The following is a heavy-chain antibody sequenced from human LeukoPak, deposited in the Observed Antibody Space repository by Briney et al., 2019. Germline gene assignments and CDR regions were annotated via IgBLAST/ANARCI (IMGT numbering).Heavy chain of an antibody. J-gene: IGHJ5*02. CDR3: ATQNPPGSGYYDTYNWFDP. D-gene: IGHD5-12*01. V-gene: IGHV3-43*02. CDR2: ISGDGSGT. Sequence: GGSLRLSCTASGFTFDDYVMHWVRQAPGKGLEWVSLISGDGSGTYYAGSVKGRFTISRDNSKNSLFLHMSGLRAEDTALYYCATQNPPGSGYYDTYNWFDPWGQGTLVTVAS. CDR1: GFTFDDYV.